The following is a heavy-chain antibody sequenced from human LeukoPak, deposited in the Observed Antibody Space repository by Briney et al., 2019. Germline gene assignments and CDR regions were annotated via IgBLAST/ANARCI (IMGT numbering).Heavy chain of an antibody. D-gene: IGHD2-15*01. Sequence: ASVKVSCKASGYTFTTYHMHWVRQSPGQGLEWVGMIDTSDGNTNYAQKFLDRVTMTRDTSTSTVYMELSGLRSYDTAVYYCATERSGGTWFDPWGQGTLVTVSS. J-gene: IGHJ5*02. CDR2: IDTSDGNT. CDR1: GYTFTTYH. V-gene: IGHV1-46*01. CDR3: ATERSGGTWFDP.